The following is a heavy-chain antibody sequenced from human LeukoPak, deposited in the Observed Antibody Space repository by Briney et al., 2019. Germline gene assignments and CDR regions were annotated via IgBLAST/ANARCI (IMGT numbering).Heavy chain of an antibody. CDR2: IKEDGSEA. J-gene: IGHJ4*02. V-gene: IGHV3-7*04. D-gene: IGHD3-16*01. CDR1: GFPFSGYW. CDR3: ARGGANRFDY. Sequence: GGPLRLSCAASGFPFSGYWMTWVRQAPGRGLEWVATIKEDGSEAYFGHSVKGRFAISRDNAKNSLYLQMNSLRGEDTAVYYCARGGANRFDYWGQGTLVTVSS.